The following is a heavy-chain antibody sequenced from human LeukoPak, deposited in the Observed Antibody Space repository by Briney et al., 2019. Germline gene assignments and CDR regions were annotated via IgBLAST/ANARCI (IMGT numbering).Heavy chain of an antibody. V-gene: IGHV1-46*01. CDR3: ARDLNPHYYGSGTIDY. Sequence: ASVKASCKASGYTFTSYYMHWVRQAPGQGLEWMGIINPSGGSTSYAQKFQGRVTMTRDTSTSTVYMELSSLRSEDTAVYYCARDLNPHYYGSGTIDYWGQGTLVTVSS. CDR2: INPSGGST. J-gene: IGHJ4*02. D-gene: IGHD3-10*01. CDR1: GYTFTSYY.